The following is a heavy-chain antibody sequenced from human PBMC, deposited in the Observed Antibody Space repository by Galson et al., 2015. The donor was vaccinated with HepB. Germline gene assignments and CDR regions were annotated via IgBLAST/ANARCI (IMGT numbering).Heavy chain of an antibody. CDR3: ARSRQLLLSRCWFDP. V-gene: IGHV1-2*02. CDR1: GYTFTGHY. CDR2: INPNSGGT. Sequence: SVKVSCKASGYTFTGHYMHWVRQAPGQGLEWMGWINPNSGGTNYAQKFQGRVTMTRDTSISTAYMELSRLRSDDTAVYYCARSRQLLLSRCWFDPWGQGTLVTVSS. J-gene: IGHJ5*02. D-gene: IGHD2-2*01.